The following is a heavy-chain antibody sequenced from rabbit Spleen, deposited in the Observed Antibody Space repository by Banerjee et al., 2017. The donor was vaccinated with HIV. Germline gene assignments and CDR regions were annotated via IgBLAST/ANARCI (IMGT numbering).Heavy chain of an antibody. J-gene: IGHJ6*01. CDR3: ARDSGSSFSSYGMDL. D-gene: IGHD8-1*01. CDR1: GFSFNSGDD. V-gene: IGHV1S40*01. CDR2: IEGGSSAFS. Sequence: QSLEESGGGLVKPGASLTLTCKASGFSFNSGDDMCWVRQAPGKGLEWIACIEGGSSAFSYFASWAKGRFTISKTSSTTVTLQMTSLTAADTATYFCARDSGSSFSSYGMDLWGPGTLVTVS.